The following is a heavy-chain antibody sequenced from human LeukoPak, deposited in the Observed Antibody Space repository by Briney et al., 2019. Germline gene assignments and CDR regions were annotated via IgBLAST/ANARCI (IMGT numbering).Heavy chain of an antibody. CDR3: ARDRSASYHLLYFLDY. Sequence: PGRSLRLSCAASGFTFSSYGMHWVRQAPGKGLEWVAVIWYDGSNKYYADSVKGRFTISRDNSKNTLYLQMNSLRAEDTAVYYCARDRSASYHLLYFLDYWGQGTLVTVSS. CDR1: GFTFSSYG. V-gene: IGHV3-33*01. D-gene: IGHD2-2*02. CDR2: IWYDGSNK. J-gene: IGHJ4*02.